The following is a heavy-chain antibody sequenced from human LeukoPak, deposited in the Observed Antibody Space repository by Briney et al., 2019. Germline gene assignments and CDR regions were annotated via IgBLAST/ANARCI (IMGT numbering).Heavy chain of an antibody. V-gene: IGHV3-48*02. J-gene: IGHJ4*02. Sequence: PGGYLRLYCATSGLTFSDYPMDWVRQAPGKGLEGDSNIRTSTEGANYAIYADSVKGRVTFSRDDAKNTLCLHMHSLRDDGTAVYYCARDQRYAFDYWGQGILVTVSS. CDR2: IRTSTEGANYA. D-gene: IGHD3-9*01. CDR1: GLTFSDYP. CDR3: ARDQRYAFDY.